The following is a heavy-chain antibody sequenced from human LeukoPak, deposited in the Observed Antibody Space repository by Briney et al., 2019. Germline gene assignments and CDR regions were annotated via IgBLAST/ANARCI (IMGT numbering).Heavy chain of an antibody. Sequence: GGSLRLSCAASGFTFSSYEMNWVRQAPGKGLEWVSYISSSGSTIYYADSVKGRFTISRANAKNSLYLQMNSLRAEDTAVYYCARGGGNDNYFDYWGQGTLVTVSS. D-gene: IGHD1-1*01. CDR2: ISSSGSTI. J-gene: IGHJ4*02. CDR3: ARGGGNDNYFDY. V-gene: IGHV3-48*03. CDR1: GFTFSSYE.